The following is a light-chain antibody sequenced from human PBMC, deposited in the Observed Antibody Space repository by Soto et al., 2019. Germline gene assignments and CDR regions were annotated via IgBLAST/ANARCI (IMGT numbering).Light chain of an antibody. J-gene: IGLJ1*01. Sequence: QSVLTQPASVSGSPGQSITISCTGTSSDVGGYNYVSWYQQYPGKAPKLMIFDVSYRPSGVSNRFSGSKSGNTASLTISGLQAEDEADYYCSSYTSSSSNVFGTGTKLTVL. CDR2: DVS. V-gene: IGLV2-14*01. CDR1: SSDVGGYNY. CDR3: SSYTSSSSNV.